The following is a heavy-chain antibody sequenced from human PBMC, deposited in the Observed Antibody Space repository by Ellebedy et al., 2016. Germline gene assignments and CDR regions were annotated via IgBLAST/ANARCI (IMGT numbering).Heavy chain of an antibody. J-gene: IGHJ6*02. CDR1: GGSISSYY. CDR2: IYYSGST. CDR3: ARGLYYDFWSGYTNGYGMDV. D-gene: IGHD3-3*01. Sequence: SETLSLXXTVSGGSISSYYWSWIRQPPGKGLEWIGYIYYSGSTNYNPSLKSRVTISVDTSKNQFSLKLSSVTAADTAVYYCARGLYYDFWSGYTNGYGMDVWGQGTTVTVSS. V-gene: IGHV4-59*01.